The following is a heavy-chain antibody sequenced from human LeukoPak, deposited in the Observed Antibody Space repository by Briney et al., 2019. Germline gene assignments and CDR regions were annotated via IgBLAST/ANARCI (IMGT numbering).Heavy chain of an antibody. J-gene: IGHJ3*02. Sequence: GRSLRLSCTASGFAFSRYDMHWARQAPGKGLEWVTLISYDASNKYYADSVKGRFTISRDNSKNTLYLQMDSLRPEDTAVYYCARDKQRDGYNSCAFDIWGQGTMVTVSS. CDR1: GFAFSRYD. D-gene: IGHD5-24*01. CDR2: ISYDASNK. CDR3: ARDKQRDGYNSCAFDI. V-gene: IGHV3-30-3*01.